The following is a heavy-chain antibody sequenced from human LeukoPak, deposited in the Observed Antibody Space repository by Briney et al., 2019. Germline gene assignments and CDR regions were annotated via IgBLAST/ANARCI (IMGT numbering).Heavy chain of an antibody. CDR2: INPSGGIT. J-gene: IGHJ4*02. CDR1: GYIFTSYY. V-gene: IGHV1-46*01. Sequence: GASVKVSCKTSGYIFTSYYIHWVRQAPGQGVEGMGIINPSGGITNYAQGFQGRVIMTRDTATSTVYMALSSLRTDDPAVYYWARGVGCSNTRCYAGGDYWGQGTLVTVSS. CDR3: ARGVGCSNTRCYAGGDY. D-gene: IGHD2-2*01.